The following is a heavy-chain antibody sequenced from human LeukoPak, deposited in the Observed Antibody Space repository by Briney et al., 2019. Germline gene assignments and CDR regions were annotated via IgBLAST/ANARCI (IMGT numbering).Heavy chain of an antibody. Sequence: GGSLRLSCAASGFTFTNYWMHWVRQVPGKGLVWAPRIKSDGSSTHYADSVKGRFTISRDNARNTLYLQMNSLRAEDTAVYYCASELRLGYWGQGILVTVSS. V-gene: IGHV3-74*01. J-gene: IGHJ4*02. CDR1: GFTFTNYW. D-gene: IGHD3-10*01. CDR2: IKSDGSST. CDR3: ASELRLGY.